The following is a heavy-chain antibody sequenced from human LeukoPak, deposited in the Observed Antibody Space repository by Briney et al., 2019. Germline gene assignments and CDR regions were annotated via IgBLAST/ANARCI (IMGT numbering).Heavy chain of an antibody. CDR3: AREGTTVTHFDY. CDR2: IYSSGST. Sequence: PSETLSLTCTVSVGSISSYYWSWIRQPPGKGLEWIGYIYSSGSTNYNPSLKSRVTISIDTSKNQLFLKLTSVTAADTAVYYCAREGTTVTHFDYWGQGTLVTVSS. D-gene: IGHD4-11*01. J-gene: IGHJ4*02. CDR1: VGSISSYY. V-gene: IGHV4-59*01.